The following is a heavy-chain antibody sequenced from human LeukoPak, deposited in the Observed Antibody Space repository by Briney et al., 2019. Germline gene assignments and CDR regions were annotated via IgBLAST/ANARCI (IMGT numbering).Heavy chain of an antibody. J-gene: IGHJ4*02. D-gene: IGHD2-21*01. Sequence: GGSLRLSCAASGFTFSDYSMDWVRQAPGKGLEWVSQISSSGSTMYYADSVKGRFTISRDNAKNSLYLQMNSLRDEDTAVYYCASGYSRGGDYWGQGTLVTVSS. V-gene: IGHV3-48*02. CDR2: ISSSGSTM. CDR1: GFTFSDYS. CDR3: ASGYSRGGDY.